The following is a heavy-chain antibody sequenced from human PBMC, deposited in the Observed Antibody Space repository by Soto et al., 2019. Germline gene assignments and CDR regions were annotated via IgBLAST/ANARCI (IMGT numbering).Heavy chain of an antibody. J-gene: IGHJ4*02. CDR1: GGSFSGYY. CDR2: INHSGST. Sequence: SETLSLTCAVYGGSFSGYYWSWIRQPPGKGLEWIGEINHSGSTNYNPSLKSRVTISVDTSKNQFSLKLSPVTAADTAVYFCASHYYGSGTDSSNFDYWGQGTLVTVSS. D-gene: IGHD3-10*01. CDR3: ASHYYGSGTDSSNFDY. V-gene: IGHV4-34*01.